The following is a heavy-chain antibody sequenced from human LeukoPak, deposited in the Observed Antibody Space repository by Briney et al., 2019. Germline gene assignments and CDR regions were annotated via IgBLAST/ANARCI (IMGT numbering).Heavy chain of an antibody. Sequence: SETLSPTCTVSGGSVSSDISYWSWIRQPPGKGLEWIGYIHYSGSTNYNPSLKSRVTISVDTSKNQFSLRLSSVTAADTAVYYCARDSGNWFDPWGQGTLVTVSS. V-gene: IGHV4-61*01. CDR3: ARDSGNWFDP. D-gene: IGHD3-10*01. J-gene: IGHJ5*02. CDR1: GGSVSSDISY. CDR2: IHYSGST.